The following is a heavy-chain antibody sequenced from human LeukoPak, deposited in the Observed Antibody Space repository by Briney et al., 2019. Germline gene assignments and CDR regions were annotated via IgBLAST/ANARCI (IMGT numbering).Heavy chain of an antibody. CDR1: GFTFSSYG. Sequence: PGGSLRLSCAASGFTFSSYGMHWVRQAPGKGLEWVAVISYDGSNKYYADSVKGRFTISRDNSKNTLYLQMNSLRAEDTAVYYCARDWATYYDFWSGYYLDYWGQGTLVTVSS. J-gene: IGHJ4*02. V-gene: IGHV3-30*03. D-gene: IGHD3-3*01. CDR2: ISYDGSNK. CDR3: ARDWATYYDFWSGYYLDY.